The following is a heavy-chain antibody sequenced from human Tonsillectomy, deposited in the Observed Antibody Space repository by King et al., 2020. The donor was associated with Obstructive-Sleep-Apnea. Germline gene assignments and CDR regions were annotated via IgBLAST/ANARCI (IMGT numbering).Heavy chain of an antibody. Sequence: EQLVQSGGGVVQPGKSLRLSCAASGFTFSTYAMHWVRQAPGKGLEWVAFIQYDGIDKYYADSVKGRFTISRDNSKNTLYLQMNSLRREDTAVFYCAKGGPLDRFNSWGQGTLVTVSS. CDR1: GFTFSTYA. V-gene: IGHV3-30*02. J-gene: IGHJ4*02. CDR2: IQYDGIDK. D-gene: IGHD3/OR15-3a*01. CDR3: AKGGPLDRFNS.